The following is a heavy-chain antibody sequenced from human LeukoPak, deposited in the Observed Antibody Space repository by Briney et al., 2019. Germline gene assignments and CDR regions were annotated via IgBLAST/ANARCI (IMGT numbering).Heavy chain of an antibody. CDR3: AKDHLGYSSGWFDY. Sequence: GGSLRLSCAASGFTFSSYAMHWVRQAPGKGLEGVAVISYDGSNKYYADSVKGRFTISRDNSKNTLYVQMNSLRAEDRAVYYCAKDHLGYSSGWFDYWGQGTLVTVSS. J-gene: IGHJ4*02. CDR2: ISYDGSNK. CDR1: GFTFSSYA. D-gene: IGHD6-19*01. V-gene: IGHV3-30-3*02.